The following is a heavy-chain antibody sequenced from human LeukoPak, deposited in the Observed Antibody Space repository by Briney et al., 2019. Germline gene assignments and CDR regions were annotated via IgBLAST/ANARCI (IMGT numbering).Heavy chain of an antibody. CDR2: ISSSSSYI. V-gene: IGHV3-21*01. CDR1: GFTFSSYS. CDR3: AREGIAAAGDNWFDP. J-gene: IGHJ5*02. D-gene: IGHD6-13*01. Sequence: GGSLRLSCAASGFTFSSYSMNWVRQAPGKGLKWVSSISSSSSYIYYADSVKGRFTISRDNAKNSLYLQMNSLRAEDTAVYYCAREGIAAAGDNWFDPWGQGTLVTVSS.